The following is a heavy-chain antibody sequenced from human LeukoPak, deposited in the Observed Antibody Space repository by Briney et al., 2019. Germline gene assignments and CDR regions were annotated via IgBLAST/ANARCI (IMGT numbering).Heavy chain of an antibody. CDR2: INHNGNVN. CDR1: GFTFSSYS. D-gene: IGHD3-16*01. J-gene: IGHJ6*02. Sequence: GGSLRLSCAASGFTFSSYSMNWVRQAPGKGLEWVASINHNGNVNYYVDSVKGRFTISRDNAKNSLYLQMSNLRAEDTAVYFCARGGGLDVWGQGATVTVSS. CDR3: ARGGGLDV. V-gene: IGHV3-7*03.